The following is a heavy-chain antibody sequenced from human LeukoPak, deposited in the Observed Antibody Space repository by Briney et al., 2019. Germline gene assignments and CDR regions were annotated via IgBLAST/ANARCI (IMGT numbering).Heavy chain of an antibody. CDR3: AKESDSGYHSEGPKN. V-gene: IGHV3-30*02. CDR2: VRNDGSKE. Sequence: GGSVRLSCAASGFVLSDYGMHWVRQAPGKGLAWVAFVRNDGSKEYYVGSVKGRYTISRDKSKNTLYLQMNSLRAEDTAVYSCAKESDSGYHSEGPKNWGLGTLVTVSS. J-gene: IGHJ4*02. CDR1: GFVLSDYG. D-gene: IGHD5-12*01.